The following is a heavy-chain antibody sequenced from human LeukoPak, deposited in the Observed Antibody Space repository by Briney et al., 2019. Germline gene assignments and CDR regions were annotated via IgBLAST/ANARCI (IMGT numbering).Heavy chain of an antibody. J-gene: IGHJ4*02. V-gene: IGHV3-74*01. CDR1: GFTFSSYW. Sequence: GGSLRLSCAASGFTFSSYWMRWVRQAPGKGLVWVSRINTDGSSTSYADSVKGRFTISRDNAKNSLYLQMNSLRAEDTAVYYCARTPHGMTTVISFDYWGQGTLVTVSS. CDR2: INTDGSST. CDR3: ARTPHGMTTVISFDY. D-gene: IGHD4-17*01.